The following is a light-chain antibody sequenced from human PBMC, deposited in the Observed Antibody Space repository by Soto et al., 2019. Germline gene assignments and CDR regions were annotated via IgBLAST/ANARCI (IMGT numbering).Light chain of an antibody. CDR1: QSITTY. CDR3: QQIYSAPLT. J-gene: IGKJ4*01. V-gene: IGKV1-39*01. CDR2: AAS. Sequence: DIQMTQSPSSLSASVGDRVAITCRASQSITTYLNWYRQKPGKAPKLLIYAASSLQSGVPSRFSGSGSETEFTLSIRSLQPEDFATYFCQQIYSAPLTFGGGTQVDIK.